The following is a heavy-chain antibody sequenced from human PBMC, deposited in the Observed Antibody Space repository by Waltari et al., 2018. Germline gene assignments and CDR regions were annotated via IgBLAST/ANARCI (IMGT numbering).Heavy chain of an antibody. CDR3: ARGPYPTYGDYSCDY. CDR1: GYTFTGYG. Sequence: QVQLVQSGAEVKKPVASVKVSCKASGYTFTGYGISWVRQAPGQGLEWMGWVSAYNSNTNYAQKLQGRVTMTTDTSTSTAYMELRSLRSDDTAVYYCARGPYPTYGDYSCDYWGQGTLVTVSS. J-gene: IGHJ4*02. D-gene: IGHD4-17*01. V-gene: IGHV1-18*01. CDR2: VSAYNSNT.